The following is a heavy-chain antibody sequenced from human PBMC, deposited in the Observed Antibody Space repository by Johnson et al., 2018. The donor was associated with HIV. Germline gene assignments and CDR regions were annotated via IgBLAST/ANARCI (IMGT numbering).Heavy chain of an antibody. J-gene: IGHJ3*02. V-gene: IGHV3-30*02. Sequence: QEQLVESGGGVVQPGGSLRLSCAASGFTFSTYGMHWVRQAPGKGLEWVAFIRYDGTNKYYAGSVKGRFTISRDNSKNMLYLKMNSLRAEDTAVYYCAKGDYGDYEGSDAFDIWGQGTMVTVSS. CDR1: GFTFSTYG. CDR3: AKGDYGDYEGSDAFDI. D-gene: IGHD4-17*01. CDR2: IRYDGTNK.